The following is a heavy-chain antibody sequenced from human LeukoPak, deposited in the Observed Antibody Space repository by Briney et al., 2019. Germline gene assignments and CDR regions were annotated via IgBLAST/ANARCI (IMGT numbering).Heavy chain of an antibody. CDR3: ARNRRPVVPAAFSRYFDY. J-gene: IGHJ4*02. CDR1: GGSFSGYY. Sequence: PSGTLSLTCAVYGGSFSGYYWSWIRQPPGKGLEWIGEINHSGSTNYNPSLKSRVTISVDTSKNQFSLKLSSVTAADTAVYYCARNRRPVVPAAFSRYFDYWGQGTLVTVSS. D-gene: IGHD2-2*01. V-gene: IGHV4-34*01. CDR2: INHSGST.